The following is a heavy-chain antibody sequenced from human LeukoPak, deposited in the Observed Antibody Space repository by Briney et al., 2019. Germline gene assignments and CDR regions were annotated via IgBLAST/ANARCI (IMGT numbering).Heavy chain of an antibody. V-gene: IGHV4-34*01. Sequence: SETLSLTCAVYGGSFSGHYWTWIRQPPGKGPEWIGEINHNGITTYNPSLKSRVSISVDASKNQFSLELRSVTAADTAVYYCARGGCLKTDWFDPWGQGTLVTVSS. CDR1: GGSFSGHY. D-gene: IGHD3-16*01. J-gene: IGHJ5*02. CDR2: INHNGIT. CDR3: ARGGCLKTDWFDP.